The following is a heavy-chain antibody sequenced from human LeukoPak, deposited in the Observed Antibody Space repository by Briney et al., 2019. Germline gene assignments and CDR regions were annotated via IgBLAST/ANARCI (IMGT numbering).Heavy chain of an antibody. V-gene: IGHV4-39*07. D-gene: IGHD6-13*01. J-gene: IGHJ5*02. CDR3: AREMRYSGWFDP. CDR2: IYYSGST. Sequence: SETLSLTCTVSGGSISSSSYYWGWIRQPPGKGLEWIGSIYYSGSTYYNPSLKSRATMSVDTSKNQFSLKLSSVTAADTAVYYCAREMRYSGWFDPWGQGTLVTVSS. CDR1: GGSISSSSYY.